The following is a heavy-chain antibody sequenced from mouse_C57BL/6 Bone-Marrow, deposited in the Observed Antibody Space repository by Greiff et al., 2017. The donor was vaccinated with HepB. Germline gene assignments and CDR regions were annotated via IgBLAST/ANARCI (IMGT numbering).Heavy chain of an antibody. D-gene: IGHD3-2*02. CDR2: IYYSGTI. V-gene: IGHV3-5*01. CDR1: GISITTGNYR. Sequence: VQLQQSGPGLVKPSQTVFLTCTVTGISITTGNYRWSWIRQFPGNKLEWIGYIYYSGTITYNPSLTSRTTITRDTPKNQFFLEMNPLTAEDTATYYCARDSSGYYAMDYWGQGTSVTVSS. CDR3: ARDSSGYYAMDY. J-gene: IGHJ4*01.